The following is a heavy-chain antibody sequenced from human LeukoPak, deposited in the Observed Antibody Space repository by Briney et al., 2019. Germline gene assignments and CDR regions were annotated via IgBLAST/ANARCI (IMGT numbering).Heavy chain of an antibody. V-gene: IGHV3-30*03. J-gene: IGHJ4*02. CDR2: ISHDGSTK. CDR1: GFTFSSYG. D-gene: IGHD6-19*01. Sequence: GGSLRLSCAASGFTFSSYGMHWVRQAPGKGLEWVAVISHDGSTKYYADSVRGRFTISRDNSKNTLYLQMDSLGAEDTAVYYCARAVVGKEDLDYWGQGTLVTVSS. CDR3: ARAVVGKEDLDY.